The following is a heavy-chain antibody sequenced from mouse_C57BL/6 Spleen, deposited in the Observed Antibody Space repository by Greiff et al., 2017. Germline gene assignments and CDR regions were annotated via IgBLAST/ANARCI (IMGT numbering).Heavy chain of an antibody. CDR2: ISSGSSTI. D-gene: IGHD1-1*01. CDR3: ARPYYYGSSYPLYFDY. CDR1: GFTFSDYG. J-gene: IGHJ2*01. Sequence: EVQLVESGGGLVKPGGSLKLSCAASGFTFSDYGMHWVRQAPEKGLEWVAYISSGSSTIYYADTVKGRFTISRDNAKNTLFLQMTSLRSEDTAMYYCARPYYYGSSYPLYFDYWGQGTTLTVSS. V-gene: IGHV5-17*01.